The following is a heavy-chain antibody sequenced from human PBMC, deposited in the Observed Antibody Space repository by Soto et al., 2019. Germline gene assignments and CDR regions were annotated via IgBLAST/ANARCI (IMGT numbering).Heavy chain of an antibody. D-gene: IGHD3-3*01. J-gene: IGHJ3*02. Sequence: LHLVQSGAVVKKPGASVTVSCSASGYPVTAYYMHWVRQAPGRGLEWMGGINPATGAAKYTQTLQGRVTMTMATSTSTVSVELSGLTSEDTADFYVARGGGVGVAGSAAFDMWGQGTLVTVSS. CDR2: INPATGAA. CDR1: GYPVTAYY. CDR3: ARGGGVGVAGSAAFDM. V-gene: IGHV1-2*02.